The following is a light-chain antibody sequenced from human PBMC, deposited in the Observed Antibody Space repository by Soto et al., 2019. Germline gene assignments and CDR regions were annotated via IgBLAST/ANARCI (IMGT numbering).Light chain of an antibody. Sequence: DIQMTQSPPALSASVGDRVTITCRARESVHKWLAWYQQKAGKAPKVLIYDASTLETGVPSRFSGSGSGTEFALTISSLQPNDSATYFCQQYHGSSLTFAQGTKVEI. CDR2: DAS. CDR3: QQYHGSSLT. V-gene: IGKV1-5*01. J-gene: IGKJ1*01. CDR1: ESVHKW.